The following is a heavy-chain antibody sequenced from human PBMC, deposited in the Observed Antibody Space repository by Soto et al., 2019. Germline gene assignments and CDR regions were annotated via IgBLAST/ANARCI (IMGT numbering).Heavy chain of an antibody. CDR1: GGSFSGYY. J-gene: IGHJ6*03. CDR3: ARGVRQYQLPRGNYYYMDV. D-gene: IGHD2-2*01. V-gene: IGHV4-34*01. CDR2: INHSGST. Sequence: PSETLSLTCAVYGGSFSGYYWSWIRQPPGKGLEWIGEINHSGSTNYNPSLKSRVTISVDTSKNQFSLKLSSVTAADTAVYYCARGVRQYQLPRGNYYYMDVWGKGTTVTVSS.